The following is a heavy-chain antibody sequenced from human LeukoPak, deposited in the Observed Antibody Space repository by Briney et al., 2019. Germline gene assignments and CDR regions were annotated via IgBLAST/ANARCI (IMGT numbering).Heavy chain of an antibody. V-gene: IGHV3-23*01. CDR2: ISDRGSRT. CDR1: GITLSNYG. CDR3: AKRGVVIRVILVGFHKEAYYFDS. J-gene: IGHJ4*02. D-gene: IGHD3-22*01. Sequence: GGSLRLSCAVSGITLSNYGMSWVRQAPGKGLEWVAGISDRGSRTNYADSVRGRFTNSAAHTKSTLYLRINSLRAEDTAVYCCAKRGVVIRVILVGFHKEAYYFDSWGQGALVTVSS.